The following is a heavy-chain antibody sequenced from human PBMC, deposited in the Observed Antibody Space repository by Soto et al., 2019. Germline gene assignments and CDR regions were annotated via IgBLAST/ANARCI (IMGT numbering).Heavy chain of an antibody. CDR2: INSDGSST. J-gene: IGHJ4*02. CDR3: ARVRSAYYDILTGYGGRQFDY. Sequence: GGSLRLSCAASGFTFSSYWMHWVRQAPGKGLVWVSRINSDGSSTSYADSVKGRFTISRDNAKNTLYLQMNSLRAEDTAVYYCARVRSAYYDILTGYGGRQFDYWGQGTLVTVSS. V-gene: IGHV3-74*01. CDR1: GFTFSSYW. D-gene: IGHD3-9*01.